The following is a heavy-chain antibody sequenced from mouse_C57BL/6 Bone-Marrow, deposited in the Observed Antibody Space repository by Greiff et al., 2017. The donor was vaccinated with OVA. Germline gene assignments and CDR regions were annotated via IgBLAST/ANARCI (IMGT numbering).Heavy chain of an antibody. D-gene: IGHD2-5*01. CDR2: IYPGSGST. Sequence: QVQLQQPGAELVKPGASVKMSCKASGYTFTSYWITWVKQRPGQGLEWIGDIYPGSGSTNYNEKFKSKATLTVDTSSSTAYMQLSSLTSEDSAVYYCARKTSYYSNYGYWGQGTTLTVSS. CDR3: ARKTSYYSNYGY. J-gene: IGHJ2*01. CDR1: GYTFTSYW. V-gene: IGHV1-55*01.